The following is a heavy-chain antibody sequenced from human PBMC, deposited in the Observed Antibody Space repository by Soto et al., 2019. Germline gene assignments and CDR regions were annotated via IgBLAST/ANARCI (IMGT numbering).Heavy chain of an antibody. D-gene: IGHD3-22*01. CDR1: GYSFTSYW. CDR3: ARGAITMILFGAFDI. Sequence: GESLKISCKGSGYSFTSYWIGWVRQMPGKGLEWMGIIYPGDSDTRYSPSFQGQVTISADKSISTAYLQWSSLKASDTAMYYCARGAITMILFGAFDIWGQGTMVTVPS. V-gene: IGHV5-51*01. CDR2: IYPGDSDT. J-gene: IGHJ3*02.